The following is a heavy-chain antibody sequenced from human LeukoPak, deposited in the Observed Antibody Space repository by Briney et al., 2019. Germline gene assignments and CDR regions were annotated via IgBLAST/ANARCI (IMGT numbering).Heavy chain of an antibody. J-gene: IGHJ2*01. CDR2: INHSGST. CDR3: ARGPRVIIWQYYWYFDL. D-gene: IGHD6-19*01. V-gene: IGHV4-34*01. Sequence: SDTLSLTCAVYGGSFSGCYWSWIRQPPGKGLEWIGEINHSGSTNYSPSLKSRVTISVDTSKNQFSLKLSSVAAADTAVYYCARGPRVIIWQYYWYFDLWGRGTLVTVSS. CDR1: GGSFSGCY.